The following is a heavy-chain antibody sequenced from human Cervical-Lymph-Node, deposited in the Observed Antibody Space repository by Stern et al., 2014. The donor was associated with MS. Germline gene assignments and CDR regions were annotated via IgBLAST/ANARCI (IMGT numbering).Heavy chain of an antibody. CDR1: GFSLSTTGMC. J-gene: IGHJ4*02. CDR3: VRSQTMFRGVTFFDY. D-gene: IGHD3-10*01. V-gene: IGHV2-70*01. CDR2: IDWDGDK. Sequence: ESGPALVKPTQTLTLTCSFSGFSLSTTGMCVSWIRQPPGQALEWLAPIDWDGDKYYTTSLKTRLTISKDTSKNQVVLTMTNVDPVDTATYYCVRSQTMFRGVTFFDYWGQGTLITVSS.